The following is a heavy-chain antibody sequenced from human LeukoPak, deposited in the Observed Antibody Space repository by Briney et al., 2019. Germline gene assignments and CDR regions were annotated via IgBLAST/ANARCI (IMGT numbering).Heavy chain of an antibody. CDR3: AREEPYYFDY. Sequence: GASVKVSCKASGYTFTSYHMHWGRQAPGQGPEWMGLLNPSGGTTRYAQRFQGRVTMTRDTSTSTVYMELSSLRSEDTAVYYCAREEPYYFDYWGQGTLVTVSS. CDR1: GYTFTSYH. CDR2: LNPSGGTT. J-gene: IGHJ4*02. V-gene: IGHV1-46*01. D-gene: IGHD1-14*01.